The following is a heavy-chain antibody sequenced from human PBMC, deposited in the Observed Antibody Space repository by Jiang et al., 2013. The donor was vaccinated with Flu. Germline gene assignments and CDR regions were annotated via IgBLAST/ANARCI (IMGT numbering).Heavy chain of an antibody. V-gene: IGHV4-34*01. CDR1: GGSFSGYY. Sequence: SETLSLTCAVYGGSFSGYYWSWIRQPPGKGLEWIGEINHSGSTNYNPSLKSRVTISVDTSKNQFSLKLSSVTAADTAVYYCARALTYPYGSGSYLYYYYYGMDVWGQGTTVTVSS. J-gene: IGHJ6*02. CDR2: INHSGST. CDR3: ARALTYPYGSGSYLYYYYYGMDV. D-gene: IGHD3-10*01.